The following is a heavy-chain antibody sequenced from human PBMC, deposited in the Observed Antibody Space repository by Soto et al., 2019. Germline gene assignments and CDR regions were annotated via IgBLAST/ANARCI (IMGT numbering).Heavy chain of an antibody. J-gene: IGHJ6*02. CDR2: ISYDGSNK. V-gene: IGHV3-30*03. CDR3: ARRPYGSGHYYYYGMDV. CDR1: GFTFSSYG. Sequence: GSLRLSCAASGFTFSSYGMHWVRQAPGKVLEWVAVISYDGSNKYYADSVKGRLTISRDNSKNTLYLQMNSLRGEDTAMYYCARRPYGSGHYYYYGMDVWGQGTTVTVSS. D-gene: IGHD3-10*01.